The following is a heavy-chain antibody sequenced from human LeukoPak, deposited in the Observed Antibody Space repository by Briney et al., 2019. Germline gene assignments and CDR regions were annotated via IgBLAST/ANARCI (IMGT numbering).Heavy chain of an antibody. V-gene: IGHV1-69*13. CDR1: GGTFISYA. D-gene: IGHD1-14*01. J-gene: IGHJ6*02. Sequence: SVKVSCKASGGTFISYAISWVRQAPGQGLEWMGGIIPIFGTANYAQKFQGRVTITADESTSTAYMELSSLRSEDTAVYYCASFAGRYPDYYGMDVWGQGTTVTVSS. CDR2: IIPIFGTA. CDR3: ASFAGRYPDYYGMDV.